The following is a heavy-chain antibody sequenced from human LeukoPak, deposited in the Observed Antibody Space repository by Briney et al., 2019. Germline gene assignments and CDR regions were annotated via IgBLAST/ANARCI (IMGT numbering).Heavy chain of an antibody. D-gene: IGHD3-16*01. CDR1: GFTFSSYT. CDR3: TRAPLGESDF. CDR2: ISSGSTYI. V-gene: IGHV3-21*01. Sequence: PGGSLRLSCAASGFTFSSYTMNWVRQAPGKGLVWVSCISSGSTYIFYGDSVKGRFTTSRDNAKNSVFLQMNSLRDDDTAIYYWTRAPLGESDFWGQGTLVTVSS. J-gene: IGHJ4*02.